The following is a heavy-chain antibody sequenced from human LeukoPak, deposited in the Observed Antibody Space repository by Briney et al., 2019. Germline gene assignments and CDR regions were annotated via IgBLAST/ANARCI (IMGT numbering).Heavy chain of an antibody. J-gene: IGHJ3*02. V-gene: IGHV5-51*01. D-gene: IGHD3-3*01. CDR1: GYSSTSYW. CDR2: IYPGDSDT. CDR3: ARQPVLRFLEWPRGAFDI. Sequence: AGESLKISCKGSGYSSTSYWIGWVRQMPGKGLEWMGIIYPGDSDTRYSPSFQGQVTISADKSISTAYLQWSSLKASDTAMYYCARQPVLRFLEWPRGAFDIWGQGTMVTVSS.